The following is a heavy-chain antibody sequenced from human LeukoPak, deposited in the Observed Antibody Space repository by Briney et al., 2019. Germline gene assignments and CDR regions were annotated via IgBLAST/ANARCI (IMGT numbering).Heavy chain of an antibody. V-gene: IGHV3-23*01. CDR2: ISPGAEIT. CDR1: GFTFSIHG. J-gene: IGHJ5*02. D-gene: IGHD3-10*01. Sequence: PGGSLRLSCAASGFTFSIHGMNWVRQAPGKGLEWVSGISPGAEITYYAESVKGRFTISRDNSKNTLYLQMNSLRAEDTAVYYCAKGGVWFGNSDPWGQGTLVTVSS. CDR3: AKGGVWFGNSDP.